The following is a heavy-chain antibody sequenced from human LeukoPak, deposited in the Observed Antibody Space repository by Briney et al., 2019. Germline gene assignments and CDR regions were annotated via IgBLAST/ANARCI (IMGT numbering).Heavy chain of an antibody. CDR2: INRDGSGK. CDR3: ATYDSWSGYNIAY. D-gene: IGHD3-3*01. J-gene: IGHJ4*02. Sequence: PGGSLRLSCVVSGFTLSGRWMMWVRQAPGEGLEWMTNINRDGSGKNYVDSVKGRFTITRDNAENSLYLQMNSLKVEDSAIYYCATYDSWSGYNIAYWGQGTLVTVSS. CDR1: GFTLSGRW. V-gene: IGHV3-7*03.